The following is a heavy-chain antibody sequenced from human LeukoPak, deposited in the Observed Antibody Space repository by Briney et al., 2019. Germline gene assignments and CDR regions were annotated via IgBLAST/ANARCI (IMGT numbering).Heavy chain of an antibody. CDR1: GFTVSSNY. Sequence: GGSLRLSCAASGFTVSSNYMSWVRQAPGKGLEWVSVIYSGGSTYYADSVKGRFTISRDNSKNTLYLQMNSLRAEDTAVYYCARDNKRITDYYYYMDVWGKGTTVTVSS. D-gene: IGHD1-20*01. J-gene: IGHJ6*03. V-gene: IGHV3-66*01. CDR3: ARDNKRITDYYYYMDV. CDR2: IYSGGST.